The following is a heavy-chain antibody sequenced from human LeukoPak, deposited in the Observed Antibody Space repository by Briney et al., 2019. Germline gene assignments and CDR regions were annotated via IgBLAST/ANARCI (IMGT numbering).Heavy chain of an antibody. V-gene: IGHV3-7*01. CDR2: IKEDGSER. CDR3: ARGYWASDY. Sequence: PGMSLRLSCAASGFTFSTYWMSWVRQAPGKGLEWVANIKEDGSERYYVDSVKGRFTISRDNARNSLYLQMNSLRAEDTAVYYCARGYWASDYWGQGTLVTVSS. CDR1: GFTFSTYW. D-gene: IGHD2-8*02. J-gene: IGHJ4*02.